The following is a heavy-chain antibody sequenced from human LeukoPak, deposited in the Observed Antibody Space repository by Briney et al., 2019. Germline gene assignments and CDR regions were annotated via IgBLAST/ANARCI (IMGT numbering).Heavy chain of an antibody. V-gene: IGHV4-61*02. J-gene: IGHJ5*02. CDR3: ARTVLRWFDP. CDR1: NASLSSGSYY. D-gene: IGHD4-17*01. Sequence: PSETLSPTCTVSNASLSSGSYYWNWIRQPAGKRLEWIGRIYSNGDTHYNPSLKSRVTMSIDTSKNQFSLRMNSVTAADTAAYYCARTVLRWFDPWGQGSLVTVSS. CDR2: IYSNGDT.